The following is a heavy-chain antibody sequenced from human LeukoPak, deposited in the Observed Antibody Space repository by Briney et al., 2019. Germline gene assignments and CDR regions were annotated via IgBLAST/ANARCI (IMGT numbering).Heavy chain of an antibody. CDR1: GYTFTSYD. J-gene: IGHJ4*02. CDR2: MNPNSGNT. V-gene: IGHV1-8*01. CDR3: ARGFSGSYVIY. D-gene: IGHD1-26*01. Sequence: ASVKVSCKASGYTFTSYDINWVRQATGQGLEWMGWMNPNSGNTGYAQKLQGRVTMTTDTSTSTAYMELRSLRSDDTAVYYCARGFSGSYVIYWGQGTLVTVSS.